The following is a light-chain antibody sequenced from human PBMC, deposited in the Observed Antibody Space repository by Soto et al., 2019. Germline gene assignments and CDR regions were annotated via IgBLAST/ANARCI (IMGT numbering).Light chain of an antibody. CDR3: QQRSSSPLT. CDR2: GAS. Sequence: EVLLTQSPGTLSLSPGERATLSCRASQSVSSSDLAWYQQKPGQAPRLLISGASNRATGIPARFSGSGSGTDFTLTISSLEPEDFEVYYCQQRSSSPLTFGGGTKVDIK. CDR1: QSVSSSD. V-gene: IGKV3-11*01. J-gene: IGKJ4*01.